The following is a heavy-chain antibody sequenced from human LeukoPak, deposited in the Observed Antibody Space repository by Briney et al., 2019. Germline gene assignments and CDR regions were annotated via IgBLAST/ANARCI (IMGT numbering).Heavy chain of an antibody. V-gene: IGHV4-59*01. Sequence: SSETLSLTCTVSGGSISSYYWSWIRQPPGKGLDWIGYIYYSGSTNYNPSLKSRVTISVDTSKNQFSLKLSSVTAADTAVYYCARENDATGNALDVWGQGTTVTVSS. CDR2: IYYSGST. D-gene: IGHD2-2*01. J-gene: IGHJ6*02. CDR1: GGSISSYY. CDR3: ARENDATGNALDV.